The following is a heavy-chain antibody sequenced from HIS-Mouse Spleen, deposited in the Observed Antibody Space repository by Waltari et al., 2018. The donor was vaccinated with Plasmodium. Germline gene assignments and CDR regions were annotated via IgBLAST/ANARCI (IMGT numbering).Heavy chain of an antibody. Sequence: EVQPVESGGGLVQPGGSLRLSCAASGFTFSSYWLSWVRQAPGKGLEWVANRKQDGSEKYYGDSVKGRFTISRDNAKNSLYLQMNSLRAEDTAVYYCASSWYWYFDLWGRGTLVTVSS. CDR3: ASSWYWYFDL. D-gene: IGHD6-13*01. CDR2: RKQDGSEK. J-gene: IGHJ2*01. CDR1: GFTFSSYW. V-gene: IGHV3-7*01.